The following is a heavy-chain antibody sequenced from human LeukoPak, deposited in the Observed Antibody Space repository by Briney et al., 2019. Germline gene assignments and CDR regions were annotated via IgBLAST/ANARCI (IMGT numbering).Heavy chain of an antibody. CDR1: GGTFSSYA. Sequence: ASVKVSCKASGGTFSSYAISWVRQAPGQGLEWMGWISAYNGNTNYAQKLQGRVTMTTDTSTSTAYMELRSLRSVDTAVYYCAREGDRITMVRGVIKQGIDYWGQGTLVTVSS. D-gene: IGHD3-10*01. V-gene: IGHV1-18*01. J-gene: IGHJ4*02. CDR2: ISAYNGNT. CDR3: AREGDRITMVRGVIKQGIDY.